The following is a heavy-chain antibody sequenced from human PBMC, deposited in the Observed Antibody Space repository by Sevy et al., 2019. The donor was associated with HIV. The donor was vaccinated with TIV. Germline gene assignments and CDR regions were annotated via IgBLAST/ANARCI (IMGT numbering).Heavy chain of an antibody. CDR3: ASAPYGSGSSYYFDY. CDR2: INQDGSEK. D-gene: IGHD3-10*01. CDR1: GFTFSNYW. Sequence: GGSLRLSCAASGFTFSNYWMRWVRQAPGKGPEWVAHINQDGSEKYYVDPVKGRFTVSRDNAKNSLYLQMNSLRDEDTAVYYCASAPYGSGSSYYFDYWGQGARVTVSS. V-gene: IGHV3-7*01. J-gene: IGHJ4*02.